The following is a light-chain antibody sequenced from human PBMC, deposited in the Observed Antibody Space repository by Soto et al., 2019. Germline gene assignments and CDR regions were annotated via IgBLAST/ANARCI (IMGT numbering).Light chain of an antibody. J-gene: IGLJ3*02. CDR2: DVS. Sequence: QSALTQPRSVSGSPGQSVTISCTGTSSDVGGYNYVSWYQQHPGKAPKLMIYDVSKWPSGVPDRFSGSKSGNTASLTISGLQAEDEADYCCCSYAGSYIWVFGGGTKLTVL. CDR1: SSDVGGYNY. CDR3: CSYAGSYIWV. V-gene: IGLV2-11*01.